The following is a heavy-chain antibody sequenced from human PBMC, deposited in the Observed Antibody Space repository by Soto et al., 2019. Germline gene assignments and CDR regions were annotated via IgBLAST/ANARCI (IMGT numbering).Heavy chain of an antibody. J-gene: IGHJ4*02. CDR3: ARETITIFGVVNPFDY. V-gene: IGHV3-21*01. CDR2: ISSSSSYI. D-gene: IGHD3-3*01. CDR1: GFTFSSYS. Sequence: GGSLRLSCAASGFTFSSYSMNWVRQAPGKGLEWVSSISSSSSYIYYADSVKGRFTISRDNAKNSLYLQMNSLRAEDTAVYYCARETITIFGVVNPFDYWGQGTLVTV.